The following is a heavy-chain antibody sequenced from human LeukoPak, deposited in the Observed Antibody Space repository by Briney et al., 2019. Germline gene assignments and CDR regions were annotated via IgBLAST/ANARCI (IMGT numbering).Heavy chain of an antibody. V-gene: IGHV3-NL1*01. CDR1: GFTFSRLG. CDR2: IHNGGTMG. Sequence: GGSLRLSCAPSGFTFSRLGMQWVRQAPGMGLEWVAVIHNGGTMGEYADSVKGRFTISKDFSRNTLHLQMHSLRDDDTAVYYCAKEGDEFRGYLDVWGKGTTVTVSS. J-gene: IGHJ6*04. CDR3: AKEGDEFRGYLDV. D-gene: IGHD5-12*01.